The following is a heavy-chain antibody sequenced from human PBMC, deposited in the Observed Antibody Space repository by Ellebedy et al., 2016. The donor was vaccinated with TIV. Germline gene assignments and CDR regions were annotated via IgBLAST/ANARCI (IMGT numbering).Heavy chain of an antibody. CDR2: ISSSSNYV. J-gene: IGHJ4*02. V-gene: IGHV3-21*01. D-gene: IGHD1-1*01. CDR3: ARKPMNPTDLYGNFDH. Sequence: GESLKISCVVSGFTFSTYAMRWFRQAPGKGLEWVSSISSSSNYVYYADSVKGRFTIFRDDDKNALYLQMNSLRAEDTAVYYCARKPMNPTDLYGNFDHWGQGTLVTVSS. CDR1: GFTFSTYA.